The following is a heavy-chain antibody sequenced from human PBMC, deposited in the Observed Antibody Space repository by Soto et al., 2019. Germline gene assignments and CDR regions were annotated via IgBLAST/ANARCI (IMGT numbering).Heavy chain of an antibody. J-gene: IGHJ4*02. V-gene: IGHV3-33*01. CDR2: IWYDGSNK. CDR3: ARDQPGIAAAGTSLALDY. D-gene: IGHD6-13*01. CDR1: GFTFSSYG. Sequence: WGSLKLSCAASGFTFSSYGMHWVRQAPGKGLEWVAVIWYDGSNKYYADSVKGRFTISRDNSKNTLYLQMNSLRAEDTAVYYCARDQPGIAAAGTSLALDYWGQGTLITVSS.